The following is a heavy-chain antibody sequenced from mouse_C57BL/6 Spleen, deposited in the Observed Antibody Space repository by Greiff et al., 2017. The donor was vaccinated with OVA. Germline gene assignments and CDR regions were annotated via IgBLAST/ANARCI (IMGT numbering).Heavy chain of an antibody. CDR1: GFTFTDYY. CDR3: ARFYYYGSSSAWFAY. D-gene: IGHD1-1*01. CDR2: IRNKANGYTT. J-gene: IGHJ3*01. V-gene: IGHV7-3*01. Sequence: EVKLMESGGGLVQPGGSLSLSCAASGFTFTDYYMSCVRQPPGKALEWLGLIRNKANGYTTEYSASVKGRFTISSDNYQSILYLQMNALRAEDSATYYCARFYYYGSSSAWFAYWGQGTLVTVSA.